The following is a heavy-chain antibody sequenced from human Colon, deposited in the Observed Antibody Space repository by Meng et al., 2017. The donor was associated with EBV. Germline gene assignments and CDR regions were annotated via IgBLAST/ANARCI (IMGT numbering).Heavy chain of an antibody. CDR3: ARVSSGWDYFDY. Sequence: QWQRLVLGPGLVKPSQTLSLTCSVSGGSVSSGGYYWTWIRQHPGKGLEWFGHIYYSGSTFYNPSLKRRVIISIDTSKNQFSLNLRSVTAADTAVFYCARVSSGWDYFDYWGQGTLVTVSS. D-gene: IGHD6-19*01. CDR2: IYYSGST. CDR1: GGSVSSGGYY. J-gene: IGHJ4*02. V-gene: IGHV4-31*03.